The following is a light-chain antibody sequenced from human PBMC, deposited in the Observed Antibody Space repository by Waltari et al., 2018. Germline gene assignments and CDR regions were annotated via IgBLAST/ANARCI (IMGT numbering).Light chain of an antibody. Sequence: EIVLTQSPGTLSLSPGERATLSCRASQSVGRYLAWYKQQHGQAPRLLIYDASTRATGIPDRLSGGWSRTDFSLTISRLEPEDFAVYYCQMYVRLPVTFGQGTKVEI. CDR3: QMYVRLPVT. V-gene: IGKV3-20*01. CDR2: DAS. J-gene: IGKJ1*01. CDR1: QSVGRY.